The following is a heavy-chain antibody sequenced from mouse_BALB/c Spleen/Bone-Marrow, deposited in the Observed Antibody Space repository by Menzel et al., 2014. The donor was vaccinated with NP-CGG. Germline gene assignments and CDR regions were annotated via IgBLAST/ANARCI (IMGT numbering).Heavy chain of an antibody. CDR1: GFSLTGYG. V-gene: IGHV2-6-7*01. Sequence: VHLVESGPGLVAPSQSLSITCTVSGFSLTGYGVNWVRQPPGKGLEWLGMIWGDGSTDYNSALKSRLSISKDNSKSQVFSKMNSLQTDDTARYYCAREGPYGNYAMDYWGQGTSVTVSS. D-gene: IGHD2-10*02. CDR3: AREGPYGNYAMDY. J-gene: IGHJ4*01. CDR2: IWGDGST.